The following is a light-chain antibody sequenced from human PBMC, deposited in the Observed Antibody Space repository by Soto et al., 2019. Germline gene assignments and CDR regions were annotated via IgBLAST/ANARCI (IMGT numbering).Light chain of an antibody. CDR1: SSDIGGYNY. J-gene: IGLJ3*02. V-gene: IGLV2-14*01. CDR2: EVS. Sequence: QSALTQPASVSGSPGQSITISCSGTSSDIGGYNYVSWYQHHPGKAPKLLIYEVSNRPSGVSNRFSGSKSGNTASLTISGLQAEDEADYSCNSYTSSRTLVFGGGTKLTVL. CDR3: NSYTSSRTLV.